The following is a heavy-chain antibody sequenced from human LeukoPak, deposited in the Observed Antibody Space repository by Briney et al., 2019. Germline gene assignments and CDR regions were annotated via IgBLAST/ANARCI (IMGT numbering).Heavy chain of an antibody. J-gene: IGHJ3*02. Sequence: QPGGSLRLSSSASGFTFNSYRVHWVRQAPGKGLEYVSGISRNGGSTYYADSVKGRFTISRDNSKNTLYLQMNSLRAEDTAVYYCAKVGVVIRDAFDIWGQGTMVTVSS. CDR2: ISRNGGST. V-gene: IGHV3-64*04. D-gene: IGHD3-10*01. CDR1: GFTFNSYR. CDR3: AKVGVVIRDAFDI.